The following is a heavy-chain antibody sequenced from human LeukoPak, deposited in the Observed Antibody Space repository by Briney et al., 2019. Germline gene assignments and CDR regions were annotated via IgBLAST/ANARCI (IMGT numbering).Heavy chain of an antibody. CDR3: ARTATGYVGDFDY. J-gene: IGHJ4*02. Sequence: SETLSLTCTVSGYFISSGDYWGWSRQPPGKRLQWIGIIHHSGSTYYNPSLKSRVTISVDTSKNQFSLKLSSVTAADTAVYYCARTATGYVGDFDYRGQGTIVTVSS. V-gene: IGHV4-38-2*02. D-gene: IGHD3-16*01. CDR2: IHHSGST. CDR1: GYFISSGDY.